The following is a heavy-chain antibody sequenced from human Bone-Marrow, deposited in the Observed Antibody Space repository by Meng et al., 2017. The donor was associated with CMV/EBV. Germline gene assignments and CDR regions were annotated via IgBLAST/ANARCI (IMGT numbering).Heavy chain of an antibody. Sequence: ASVKVSCKASGYTFTSYYIHWVRQAPGQGLEWLGWINPHSGGTIYAQKFEDRVTLTSDTSISTAYMELRRLRSDDTAVFFCARLFHTTLGTNYYYGMDVWGPGTTVTVSS. J-gene: IGHJ6*02. CDR2: INPHSGGT. CDR3: ARLFHTTLGTNYYYGMDV. D-gene: IGHD3-3*01. CDR1: GYTFTSYY. V-gene: IGHV1-2*02.